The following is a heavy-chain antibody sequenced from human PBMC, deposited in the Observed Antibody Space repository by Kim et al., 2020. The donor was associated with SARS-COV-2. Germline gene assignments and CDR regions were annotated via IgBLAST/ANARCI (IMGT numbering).Heavy chain of an antibody. D-gene: IGHD4-17*01. V-gene: IGHV4-39*01. J-gene: IGHJ4*02. CDR3: ARHRDEHDYGDYAVPPPDY. Sequence: SRVTISVDTSKNQFSLKLSSVTAADTAVYYCARHRDEHDYGDYAVPPPDYWGQGTLVTVSS.